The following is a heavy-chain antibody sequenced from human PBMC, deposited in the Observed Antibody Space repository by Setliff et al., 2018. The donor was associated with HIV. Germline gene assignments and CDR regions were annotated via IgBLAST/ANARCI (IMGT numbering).Heavy chain of an antibody. Sequence: PSETLSLTCTVSGDSISSRFHWGWIRQPPGKGLELIAIAHSSGNTYYNPSLESRVSIAVDMSKSQLSLNLTSVTAADTAVYYCARQAGTYWGFVYYMDVCGKGTTVTVSS. J-gene: IGHJ6*03. CDR2: AHSSGNT. V-gene: IGHV4-39*01. CDR3: ARQAGTYWGFVYYMDV. D-gene: IGHD7-27*01. CDR1: GDSISSRFH.